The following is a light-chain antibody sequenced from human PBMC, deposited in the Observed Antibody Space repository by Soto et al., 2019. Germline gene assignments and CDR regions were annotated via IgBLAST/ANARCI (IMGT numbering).Light chain of an antibody. CDR1: SNDVGGYNY. CDR3: TSYTSSGTDVV. CDR2: DVS. V-gene: IGLV2-14*03. J-gene: IGLJ2*01. Sequence: QSALTQPASVSGSPGQSITISCTGTSNDVGGYNYVSWYQQYPGKAPKLMIYDVSNRPSGISDRFSGSKSGNTASLTISGLQAEDEAEYYCTSYTSSGTDVVFGGGTKLTVL.